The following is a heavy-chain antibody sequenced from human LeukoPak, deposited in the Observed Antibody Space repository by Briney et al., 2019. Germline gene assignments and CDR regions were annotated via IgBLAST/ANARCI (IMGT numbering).Heavy chain of an antibody. CDR2: IYHSGST. Sequence: SQTLSLTCTVSGGSISSGGYYWSWIRQPPGKGLEWIGYIYHSGSTYYNPSLKSRVTISVDRSKNQFSLKLSSVTAADTAVYYCARDPGGDFWSGYRDSAFDIWGQGTMVTVSS. CDR1: GGSISSGGYY. V-gene: IGHV4-30-2*01. D-gene: IGHD3-3*01. CDR3: ARDPGGDFWSGYRDSAFDI. J-gene: IGHJ3*02.